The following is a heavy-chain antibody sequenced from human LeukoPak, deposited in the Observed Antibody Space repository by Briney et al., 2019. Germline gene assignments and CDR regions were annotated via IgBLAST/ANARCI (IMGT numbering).Heavy chain of an antibody. D-gene: IGHD3-22*01. Sequence: GGSLRLSCAASGFTFSTFAMIWVRQPPGKGLEWVSSIFPSGGEIHYAYSVRGRFTISRDNSNSTLSLQMNSLRAADTAVYYCARYQYYYDSSGYPCFDYWGQGTLVTVSS. V-gene: IGHV3-23*01. CDR1: GFTFSTFA. J-gene: IGHJ4*02. CDR2: IFPSGGEI. CDR3: ARYQYYYDSSGYPCFDY.